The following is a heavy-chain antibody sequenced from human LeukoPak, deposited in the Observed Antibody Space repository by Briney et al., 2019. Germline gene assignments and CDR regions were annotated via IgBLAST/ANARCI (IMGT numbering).Heavy chain of an antibody. CDR2: INPSGGST. D-gene: IGHD1-26*01. CDR1: GYTFTTDY. J-gene: IGHJ3*02. CDR3: ASPGGIVGATNGDDAFDI. V-gene: IGHV1-46*01. Sequence: ASVKVSCKASGYTFTTDYIHWVRQAPGQGLGWMGIINPSGGSTNYAQNFQGRVTMTRDTSTSTVYMELSSLRSEDTAVYYCASPGGIVGATNGDDAFDIWGQGTMVTVSS.